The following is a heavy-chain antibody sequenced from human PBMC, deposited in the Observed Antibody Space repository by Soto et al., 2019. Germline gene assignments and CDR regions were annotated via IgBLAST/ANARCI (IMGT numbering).Heavy chain of an antibody. Sequence: EVQLLESGGGLVQPGGSLRLSCAASGFTFSSYAMSWVRQAPGKGLEWVSAISGSGGSTYYADSVKGRFTISRDNSKNTLYLHMNSLRAEDTAVYYCAKDDEWELLGVGVAFDYWGQGTLVTVSS. CDR2: ISGSGGST. V-gene: IGHV3-23*01. CDR3: AKDDEWELLGVGVAFDY. CDR1: GFTFSSYA. D-gene: IGHD1-26*01. J-gene: IGHJ4*02.